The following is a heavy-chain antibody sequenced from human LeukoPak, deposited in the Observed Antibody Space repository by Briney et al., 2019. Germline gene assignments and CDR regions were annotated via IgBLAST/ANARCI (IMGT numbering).Heavy chain of an antibody. V-gene: IGHV4-61*02. Sequence: SETLSLTCTVSGGSISSGSYYWSWIRQPAGKGLEWIGRIYTSGSTNYNPSLKSRVTMSVDTSKNQFSLKLSSVTAADTAVYYCARGHSSWYFDYWGQGTLVTVSS. D-gene: IGHD6-13*01. CDR1: GGSISSGSYY. CDR3: ARGHSSWYFDY. CDR2: IYTSGST. J-gene: IGHJ4*02.